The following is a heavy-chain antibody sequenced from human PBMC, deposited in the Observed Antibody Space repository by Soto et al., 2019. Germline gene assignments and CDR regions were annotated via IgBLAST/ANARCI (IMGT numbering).Heavy chain of an antibody. J-gene: IGHJ4*02. CDR1: GFTFSSYA. D-gene: IGHD6-25*01. CDR3: AKFFAETGGSSGWPWSFHF. V-gene: IGHV3-23*01. Sequence: EVQLLESGGGLVQPGGPLRLSCAASGFTFSSYAMSWVRQASGKGLEWVSAISGSGPTTYYAGSVKGRFTISRDNSKSTLYLQMNSLRAEDSAVYYCAKFFAETGGSSGWPWSFHFWGQGTLVTVSS. CDR2: ISGSGPTT.